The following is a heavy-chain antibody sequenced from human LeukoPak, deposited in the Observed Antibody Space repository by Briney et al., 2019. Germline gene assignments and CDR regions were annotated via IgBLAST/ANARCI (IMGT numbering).Heavy chain of an antibody. V-gene: IGHV3-23*01. Sequence: GGSLRLSCAASGFSFNSYAMTWVRQAPGKGLDWVSAISGSGGSTYYADSVKGRFTISRDNSKNTLYLQMNSLRAEDTAVYYCAKEQLAYCGGDCYHSPSDYWGQGTLVTVSS. D-gene: IGHD2-21*02. J-gene: IGHJ4*02. CDR2: ISGSGGST. CDR3: AKEQLAYCGGDCYHSPSDY. CDR1: GFSFNSYA.